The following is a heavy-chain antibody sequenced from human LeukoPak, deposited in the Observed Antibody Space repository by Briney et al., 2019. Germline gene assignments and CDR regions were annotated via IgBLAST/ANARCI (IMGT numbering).Heavy chain of an antibody. CDR1: GGSISSYY. CDR3: ARSRIAAPFDP. Sequence: SETLSLTCTVSGGSISSYYWSWIRQPAGKGLEWIGRIYTSGSTNYNPTLKSRVTMSVDTSKNQFPLKLSSVTAADTAVYYCARSRIAAPFDPWGQGTLVTVSS. CDR2: IYTSGST. D-gene: IGHD6-6*01. V-gene: IGHV4-4*07. J-gene: IGHJ5*02.